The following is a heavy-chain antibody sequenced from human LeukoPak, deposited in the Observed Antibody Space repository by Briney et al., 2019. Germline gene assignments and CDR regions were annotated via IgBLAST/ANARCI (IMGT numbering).Heavy chain of an antibody. V-gene: IGHV4-39*07. D-gene: IGHD3-3*02. CDR3: VSGDYVVY. J-gene: IGHJ4*02. CDR1: GGSISSSSYY. CDR2: IYYSGST. Sequence: SETLSLTCTVSGGSISSSSYYWGWIRQPPGKGLEWTGSIYYSGSTYYNPSLKSRVTISVDTSKNQFSLKLSSVTAADTAVYYCVSGDYVVYWGQGTLVTVSS.